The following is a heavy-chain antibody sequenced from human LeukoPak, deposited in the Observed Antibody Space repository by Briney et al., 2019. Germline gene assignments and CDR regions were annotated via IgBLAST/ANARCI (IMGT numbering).Heavy chain of an antibody. CDR3: ARGYSSGWYYFDY. CDR2: VSADGRTQ. J-gene: IGHJ4*02. Sequence: PGRSLRLSCAASGFTFRTYSIHWVRQAPGKGLEWVTVVSADGRTQLYSDSVKGRFTVSRENAKNSLYLQMNSLRAGDTAVYYCARGYSSGWYYFDYWGQGTLVTVSS. CDR1: GFTFRTYS. V-gene: IGHV3-30*03. D-gene: IGHD6-19*01.